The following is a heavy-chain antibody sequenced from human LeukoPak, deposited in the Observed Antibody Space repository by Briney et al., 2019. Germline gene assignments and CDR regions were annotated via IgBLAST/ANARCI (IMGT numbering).Heavy chain of an antibody. CDR2: IYTSGST. J-gene: IGHJ4*02. D-gene: IGHD3-22*01. Sequence: PSQTLSLTCTVSGGSISSGSYYWSWIRQPAGKGLEWIGRIYTSGSTNYNPSLKSRVTISVDTSKNQFSLKLSSVTAADTAVYYCARVGYDSSGYNLGFDYWGQGTLVTVSS. CDR1: GGSISSGSYY. CDR3: ARVGYDSSGYNLGFDY. V-gene: IGHV4-61*02.